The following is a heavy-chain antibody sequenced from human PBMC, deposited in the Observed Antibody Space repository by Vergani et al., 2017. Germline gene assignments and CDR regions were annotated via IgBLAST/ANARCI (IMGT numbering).Heavy chain of an antibody. V-gene: IGHV3-15*07. CDR2: IKSTFDRGTT. J-gene: IGHJ6*02. CDR1: GFSFRNAW. Sequence: EVQLLESGGGLVQPGWSLRLSCVASGFSFRNAWMNWVRRTPGKGLEWVGRIKSTFDRGTTDYAAAVKGRFTISRDDSKNTLFLQMNGLKTEDIGVYYCTTDXRYCGDGSCYWLRDHHYYGMDVWGQGTTVTVSS. CDR3: TTDXRYCGDGSCYWLRDHHYYGMDV. D-gene: IGHD2-21*01.